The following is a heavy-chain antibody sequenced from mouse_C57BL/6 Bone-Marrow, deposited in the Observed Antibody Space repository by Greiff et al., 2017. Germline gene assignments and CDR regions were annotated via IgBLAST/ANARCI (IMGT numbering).Heavy chain of an antibody. J-gene: IGHJ3*01. Sequence: QVQLQQPGAELVRPGSSVKLSCKASGYTFTSYWLHWVKQRPIQGLEWIGNIDPSDSETHYNQKFKDKATLTVDKSSSTAYMQLSSLTSEDCAGYYGARGHPCAYWGQGTLVTVSA. CDR3: ARGHPCAY. CDR2: IDPSDSET. CDR1: GYTFTSYW. V-gene: IGHV1-52*01.